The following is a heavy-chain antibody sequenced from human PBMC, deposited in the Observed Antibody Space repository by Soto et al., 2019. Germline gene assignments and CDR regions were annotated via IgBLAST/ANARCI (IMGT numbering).Heavy chain of an antibody. J-gene: IGHJ4*02. V-gene: IGHV4-31*03. CDR3: AREPDY. Sequence: QVQLQESGPGLVKPSQTLSLPCTVSGGSICNGGYYCSWIRQHPGKGLEWIGYIYYSGSTYHNPSLKSRVTISVDPSKNQFSLKLSSVTAADTAVYYCAREPDYWGQGTLVTVSS. CDR2: IYYSGST. CDR1: GGSICNGGYY.